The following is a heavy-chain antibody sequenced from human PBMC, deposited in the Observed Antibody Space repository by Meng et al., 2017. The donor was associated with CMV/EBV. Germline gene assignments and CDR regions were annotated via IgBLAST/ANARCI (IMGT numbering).Heavy chain of an antibody. CDR3: AKDLDMGV. D-gene: IGHD1-1*01. J-gene: IGHJ6*02. CDR1: GFTFSSYG. V-gene: IGHV3-30*02. Sequence: GESLKISCAASGFTFSSYGMHWVRQAPGKGLEWVAFIRYDGSNKYYADSVKGRFTISRDNSKNTLYLQMNSLGAEDTAVYYCAKDLDMGVWGQGTTVTVSS. CDR2: IRYDGSNK.